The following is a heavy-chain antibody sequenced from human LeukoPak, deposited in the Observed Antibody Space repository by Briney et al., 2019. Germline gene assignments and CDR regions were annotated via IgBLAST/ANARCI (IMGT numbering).Heavy chain of an antibody. Sequence: PSETLSLTCAVSGGSISSGGYSWSWIRQPPGKGLEWIGYIYHSGSTYYNPSLKSRVTISVDRSKNQFSLKLSSVTAADTAVYYCARGSDYGDFLGAFDIWGQGTMVTVSS. CDR2: IYHSGST. CDR3: ARGSDYGDFLGAFDI. D-gene: IGHD4-17*01. J-gene: IGHJ3*02. V-gene: IGHV4-30-2*01. CDR1: GGSISSGGYS.